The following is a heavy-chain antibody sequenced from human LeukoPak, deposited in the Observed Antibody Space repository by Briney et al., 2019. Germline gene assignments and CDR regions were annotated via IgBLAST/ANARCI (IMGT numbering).Heavy chain of an antibody. D-gene: IGHD2-15*01. Sequence: SETLSLTCTVSGGSLSSSAYYWGWIRQPPGNGLEWIGSIYYSGSTYYNPSLKSRVTISVDTSKNQFSLKLSSVTAADTAVYYCARVVVAATEWFDPWGQGTLVTVSS. CDR2: IYYSGST. CDR1: GGSLSSSAYY. J-gene: IGHJ5*02. V-gene: IGHV4-39*07. CDR3: ARVVVAATEWFDP.